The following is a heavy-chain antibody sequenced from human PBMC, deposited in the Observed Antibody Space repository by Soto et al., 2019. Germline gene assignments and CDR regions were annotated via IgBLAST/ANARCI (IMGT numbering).Heavy chain of an antibody. V-gene: IGHV1-18*01. D-gene: IGHD3-9*01. Sequence: SVKVSCKTSGYTFNNFGISWVRQAPGQGFEWMGWISDYSGDTKIAEKFQDRATLTTDTATSKAYMELRSLTSHETAVYYCARDLDYDIFIGYGGPHNFDNWGQGARVTVSS. J-gene: IGHJ4*02. CDR1: GYTFNNFG. CDR2: ISDYSGDT. CDR3: ARDLDYDIFIGYGGPHNFDN.